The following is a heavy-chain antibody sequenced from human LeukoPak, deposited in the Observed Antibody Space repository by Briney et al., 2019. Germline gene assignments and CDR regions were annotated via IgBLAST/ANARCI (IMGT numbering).Heavy chain of an antibody. D-gene: IGHD3-22*01. Sequence: PGESLKISCKGSGYSFTSYWIGWVRQMPGKGLEWMGIIYPGDSDTRYSPSFQGQVTISADKSISTAYLQWSSLKASDTAMYYCARHVRPLNYDSSGYYYFDYWGQGTLVTVSS. CDR1: GYSFTSYW. CDR2: IYPGDSDT. CDR3: ARHVRPLNYDSSGYYYFDY. J-gene: IGHJ4*02. V-gene: IGHV5-51*01.